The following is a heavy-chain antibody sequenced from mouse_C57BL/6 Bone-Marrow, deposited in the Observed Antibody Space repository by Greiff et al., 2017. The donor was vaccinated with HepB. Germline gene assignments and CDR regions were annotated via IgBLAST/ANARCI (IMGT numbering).Heavy chain of an antibody. CDR2: INPSTGGT. Sequence: VQLKESGPELVKPGASVKISCKASGYSFTGYYMNWVKQSPEKSLEWIGEINPSTGGTTYNQKFKAKATLTVDKSSSTAYMQLKSLTSEDSAVYYCARGVTTVVAYYYAMDYWGQGTSVTVSS. CDR3: ARGVTTVVAYYYAMDY. V-gene: IGHV1-42*01. D-gene: IGHD1-1*01. CDR1: GYSFTGYY. J-gene: IGHJ4*01.